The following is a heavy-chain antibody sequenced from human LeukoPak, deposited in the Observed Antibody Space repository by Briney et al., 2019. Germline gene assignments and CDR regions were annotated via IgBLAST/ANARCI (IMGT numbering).Heavy chain of an antibody. D-gene: IGHD3-22*01. V-gene: IGHV1-18*01. CDR3: ARSHATTYSRGKNFADY. CDR2: INAYNGDI. CDR1: GYTFKDYG. J-gene: IGHJ4*02. Sequence: ASVKVSCKASGYTFKDYGITWVRQAPGQGREGMGYINAYNGDIDYAQILQGGATMTTDTSPSTAYMELRSLRSDDTAVYYCARSHATTYSRGKNFADYWGQGSLVTVSS.